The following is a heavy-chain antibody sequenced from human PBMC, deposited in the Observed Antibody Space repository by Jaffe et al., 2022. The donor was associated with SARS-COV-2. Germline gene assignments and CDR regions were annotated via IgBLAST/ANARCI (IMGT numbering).Heavy chain of an antibody. J-gene: IGHJ4*02. Sequence: QVQLVQSGAEVKKPGASVRVSCKVSGYTLTELSMHWVRQTPGKGLEWMGNFDPEDGETVYVEKFQGRVTMTEDTSTDTAYMELSSLRSEDTAVYYCATVGRDMWANYRYLDYWGQGTLVTVSS. V-gene: IGHV1-24*01. D-gene: IGHD3-16*02. CDR3: ATVGRDMWANYRYLDY. CDR2: FDPEDGET. CDR1: GYTLTELS.